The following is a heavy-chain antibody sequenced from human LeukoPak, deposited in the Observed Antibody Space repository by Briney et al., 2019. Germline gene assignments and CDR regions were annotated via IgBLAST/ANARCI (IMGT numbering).Heavy chain of an antibody. CDR3: ARDLSMVRGPLDC. D-gene: IGHD3-10*01. CDR1: GFIFSTYG. V-gene: IGHV3-33*01. Sequence: GRSLRLSCAASGFIFSTYGMHWVRQAPGKGLEWVAVIWYDGSDIYYADSVKGRFTISRDNSKNTLYLQVNSLRAEDTAVYYCARDLSMVRGPLDCWGQGTLVTVSS. J-gene: IGHJ4*02. CDR2: IWYDGSDI.